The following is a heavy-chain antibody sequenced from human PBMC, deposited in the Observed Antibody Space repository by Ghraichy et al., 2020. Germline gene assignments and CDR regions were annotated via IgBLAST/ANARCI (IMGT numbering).Heavy chain of an antibody. CDR1: GFTFSGYA. J-gene: IGHJ4*02. CDR2: ISGSGGTT. D-gene: IGHD2-21*01. V-gene: IGHV3-23*01. CDR3: ARLPYCGSDCFSYYFDY. Sequence: GGSLRLSCAASGFTFSGYAMSWVRQAPGKGLEWVSAISGSGGTTYYADSVKGHFTISRDNSKNTVYLQMNSLRADDTAAYYCARLPYCGSDCFSYYFDYWGQGTLVTVAS.